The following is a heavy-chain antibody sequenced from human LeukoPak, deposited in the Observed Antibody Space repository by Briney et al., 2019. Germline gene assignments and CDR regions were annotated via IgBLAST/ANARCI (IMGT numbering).Heavy chain of an antibody. V-gene: IGHV1-2*02. D-gene: IGHD6-13*01. CDR3: ARGGYSSSWYWREYYFDY. CDR2: INPNSGGT. J-gene: IGHJ4*02. Sequence: ASVQVSCKASGYTFTGYYMHWVRQAPGQGLEWMGWINPNSGGTNYAQKFQGRVTMTRDTSISTAYMELSRLRSDDTAVYYCARGGYSSSWYWREYYFDYWGQGTLVTVSS. CDR1: GYTFTGYY.